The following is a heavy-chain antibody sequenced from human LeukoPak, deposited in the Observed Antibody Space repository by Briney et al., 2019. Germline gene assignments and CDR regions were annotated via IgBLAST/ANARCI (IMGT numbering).Heavy chain of an antibody. CDR3: ARASSTLYYYYMDV. CDR1: GGSISSYY. V-gene: IGHV4-59*01. J-gene: IGHJ6*03. CDR2: IYYSGST. Sequence: PSETLSLTCTVSGGSISSYYWSWIRQPPGKGLEWIGYIYYSGSTNYNPSLKSRVTISVDTSKNQFSLKLSSVTAADTAVYYCARASSTLYYYYMDVWGKGTTVTISS. D-gene: IGHD2-2*01.